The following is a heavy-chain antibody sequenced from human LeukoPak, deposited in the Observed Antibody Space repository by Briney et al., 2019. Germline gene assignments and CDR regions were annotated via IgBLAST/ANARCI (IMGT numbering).Heavy chain of an antibody. CDR2: IYYSGST. D-gene: IGHD4-23*01. CDR3: ARDLLNEGNHLDY. CDR1: GGSISSGDYY. Sequence: PSETLSLTCTVSGGSISSGDYYWSWIRQPPGKGLEWIGYIYYSGSTYYNPSLKSRVTISVDTSRNQFSLKLSSVTAADTAVYYCARDLLNEGNHLDYWGQGTLVTVSS. J-gene: IGHJ4*02. V-gene: IGHV4-30-4*01.